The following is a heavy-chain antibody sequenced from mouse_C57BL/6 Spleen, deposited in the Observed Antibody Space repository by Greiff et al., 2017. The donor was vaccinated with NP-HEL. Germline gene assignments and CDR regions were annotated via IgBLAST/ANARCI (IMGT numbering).Heavy chain of an antibody. Sequence: QVQLKQSGAELARPGASVKLSCKASGYTFTSYGISRVKQRTGQGLEWIGEIYPRSGNTYYNEKFKGKATLTADKSSSTAYMELRSLTSEDSAVYFCARGGSYYYYAMDYWGQGTSVTVSS. V-gene: IGHV1-81*01. J-gene: IGHJ4*01. CDR3: ARGGSYYYYAMDY. D-gene: IGHD1-1*01. CDR1: GYTFTSYG. CDR2: IYPRSGNT.